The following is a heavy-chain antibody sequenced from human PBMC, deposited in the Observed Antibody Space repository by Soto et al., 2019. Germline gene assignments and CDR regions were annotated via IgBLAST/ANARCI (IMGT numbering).Heavy chain of an antibody. CDR3: ARNAGGGYDVLYGMDV. D-gene: IGHD5-12*01. CDR1: GGTFSSYA. J-gene: IGHJ6*02. V-gene: IGHV1-69*13. Sequence: EASVKVSCKASGGTFSSYAISWVRQAPGQGLEWMGGIIPIFGTANYAQKFRGRVTITADESTSTAYMELSSLRSEDTAVYYCARNAGGGYDVLYGMDVWGQGTTVTVSS. CDR2: IIPIFGTA.